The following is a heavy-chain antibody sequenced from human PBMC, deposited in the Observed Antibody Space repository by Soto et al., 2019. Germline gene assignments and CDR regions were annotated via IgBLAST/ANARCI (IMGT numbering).Heavy chain of an antibody. CDR2: IHSSGNT. CDR1: GTSVSGANW. Sequence: SETLSLTCAVSGTSVSGANWWGWVRQPPGKGLEWIGEIHSSGNTDYNPSLKSRVTISRDMSKNEFSLKLTSVTAADTAVYYCAIAQVATNHYYYYGMDVWGQGTTVTVS. CDR3: AIAQVATNHYYYYGMDV. V-gene: IGHV4-4*02. J-gene: IGHJ6*02. D-gene: IGHD5-12*01.